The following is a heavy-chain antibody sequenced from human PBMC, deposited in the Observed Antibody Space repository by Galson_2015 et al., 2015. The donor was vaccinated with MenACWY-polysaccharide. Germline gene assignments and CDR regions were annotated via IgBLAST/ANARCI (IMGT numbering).Heavy chain of an antibody. CDR2: INTNTGNP. CDR3: ARESEYYDSFDGFDI. Sequence: SVKVSCKASGYTFGSYAMNWVRQAPGQGLEWMGWINTNTGNPTSAPGFTGRFVFSLETSVSTAYLQISSLKAEDTAVYYCARESEYYDSFDGFDIWGQGTMVTVSS. CDR1: GYTFGSYA. J-gene: IGHJ3*02. V-gene: IGHV7-4-1*02. D-gene: IGHD3-22*01.